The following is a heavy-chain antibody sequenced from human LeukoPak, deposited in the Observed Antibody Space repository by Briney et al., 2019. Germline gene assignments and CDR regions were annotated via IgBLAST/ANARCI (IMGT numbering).Heavy chain of an antibody. CDR3: AKGKNYGDPRDFDY. Sequence: PGGSLRLSCAASGFTFSSYGMHWVRQAPGKGLEWVAVISYDGSNKYYADSVKGRFTISRDNSKNTLYLQMNSLRAEDTAVYYCAKGKNYGDPRDFDYWGQGTLVTVSS. V-gene: IGHV3-30*18. D-gene: IGHD4-17*01. J-gene: IGHJ4*02. CDR1: GFTFSSYG. CDR2: ISYDGSNK.